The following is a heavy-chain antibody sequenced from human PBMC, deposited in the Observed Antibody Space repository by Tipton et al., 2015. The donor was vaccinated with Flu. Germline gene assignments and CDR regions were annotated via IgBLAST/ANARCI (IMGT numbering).Heavy chain of an antibody. CDR1: GYMFIANY. Sequence: QLVQSGAEVKRPGASVKVSCKTSGYMFIANYIHWVRQAPGQGLEWMGRINPNSGDTNYAQNFQGRVTMTRDTSISTAYMELSRMRSDDTAVYYCARATYYDSSTYYFDYWGQGTLVTVSS. D-gene: IGHD3-22*01. V-gene: IGHV1-2*02. CDR2: INPNSGDT. CDR3: ARATYYDSSTYYFDY. J-gene: IGHJ4*02.